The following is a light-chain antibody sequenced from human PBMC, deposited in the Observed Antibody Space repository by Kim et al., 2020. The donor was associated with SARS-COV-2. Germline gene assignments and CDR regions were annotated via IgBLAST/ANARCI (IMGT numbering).Light chain of an antibody. V-gene: IGKV1-5*03. Sequence: GARVTITCRASQGISTSLAWYQQKPGKAPKLLIYKASNVESGVPSRFSGSGSGTEFTLTVSSLQPDDFATYYCQQHEAYPWTFGQGTKVDIK. CDR3: QQHEAYPWT. CDR1: QGISTS. J-gene: IGKJ1*01. CDR2: KAS.